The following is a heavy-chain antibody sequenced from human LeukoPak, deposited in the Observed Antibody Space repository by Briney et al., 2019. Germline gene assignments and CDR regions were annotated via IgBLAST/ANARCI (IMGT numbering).Heavy chain of an antibody. CDR3: ARDDYEERYFDY. D-gene: IGHD4-17*01. V-gene: IGHV4-4*07. J-gene: IGHJ4*02. CDR1: GGSINNYY. Sequence: SETLSLTCTVSGGSINNYYWAWIRQPAGKGLEWMGRMYISGITTYNPSLKSRVTMSADTSKNQFSLKVSSVTAADTAVYYCARDDYEERYFDYWGQGTLVTVSS. CDR2: MYISGIT.